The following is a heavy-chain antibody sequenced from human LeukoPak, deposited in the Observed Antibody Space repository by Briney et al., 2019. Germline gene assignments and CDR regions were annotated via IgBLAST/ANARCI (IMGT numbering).Heavy chain of an antibody. CDR1: GFTFSSYA. CDR2: ISYDGSNK. CDR3: ARVVESDAFDI. V-gene: IGHV3-30-3*01. Sequence: GGSLRLSCAASGFTFSSYAMHWVRQAPGKGLEWVVVISYDGSNKYYADSVKGRFTISRDNSKNTLYLQMNSLRAEDTAVYYCARVVESDAFDIWGQGTMVTVSS. J-gene: IGHJ3*02. D-gene: IGHD2-21*01.